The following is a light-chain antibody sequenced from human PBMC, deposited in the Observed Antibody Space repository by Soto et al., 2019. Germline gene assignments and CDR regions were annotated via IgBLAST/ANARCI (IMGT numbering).Light chain of an antibody. CDR3: QSFDTALSSSI. V-gene: IGLV1-40*01. J-gene: IGLJ2*01. Sequence: QSVLTQPPSVSGAPRQRVTISRTGTSSNIGAYYDVNWYQVVPGKAPILLISPNNNRPSGVPDRFSGSRSDTYASLVITEIQSEDESEYYCQSFDTALSSSIFVGGTKLTVL. CDR1: SSNIGAYYD. CDR2: PNN.